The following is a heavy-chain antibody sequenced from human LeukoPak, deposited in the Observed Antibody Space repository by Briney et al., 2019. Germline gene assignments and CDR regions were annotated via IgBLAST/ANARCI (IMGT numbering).Heavy chain of an antibody. CDR2: INPNSGGT. CDR3: ARDPWAARLEATLPDY. Sequence: ASVKVSCKASGYTFTGYYMHWVRQAPGQGLEWMGWINPNSGGTNYAQKFQGRVTMTRGTSISTAYMELSRLRSDDTAVYYCARDPWAARLEATLPDYWGQGTLVTVSS. J-gene: IGHJ4*02. D-gene: IGHD1-26*01. V-gene: IGHV1-2*02. CDR1: GYTFTGYY.